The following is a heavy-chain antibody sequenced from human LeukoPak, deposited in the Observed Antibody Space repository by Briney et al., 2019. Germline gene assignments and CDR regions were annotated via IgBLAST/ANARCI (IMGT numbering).Heavy chain of an antibody. CDR3: ASPHNYDSSGYQDDAFDI. CDR2: ISVYDGYT. CDR1: GYTFSTYG. V-gene: IGHV1-18*01. D-gene: IGHD3-22*01. Sequence: GASVRLSCTASGYTFSTYGISWVRQAPGQGLEWMGWISVYDGYTNYAQTVKGRVAMTTDTSTATAYMELRSLRYDDTAVYYCASPHNYDSSGYQDDAFDIWGQGTMVTVSS. J-gene: IGHJ3*02.